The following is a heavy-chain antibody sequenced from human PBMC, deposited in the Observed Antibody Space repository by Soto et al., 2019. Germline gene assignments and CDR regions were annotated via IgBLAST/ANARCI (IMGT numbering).Heavy chain of an antibody. J-gene: IGHJ4*02. CDR1: GGSISSSSYY. CDR2: IYYSGST. D-gene: IGHD6-19*01. V-gene: IGHV4-39*07. Sequence: SETLSLTCTVSGGSISSSSYYWGWIRQPPGKGLEWIGCIYYSGSTYYNPSLKSRVTISVDTSKNQFSLKLSSVTAGDTAVYYCARGGWKLFDYWGQGTLVTVSS. CDR3: ARGGWKLFDY.